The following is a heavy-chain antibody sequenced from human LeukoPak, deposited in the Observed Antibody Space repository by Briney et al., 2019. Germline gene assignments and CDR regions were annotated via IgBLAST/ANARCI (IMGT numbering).Heavy chain of an antibody. CDR2: IIPIFGTA. CDR1: GGTFSSYA. D-gene: IGHD3-22*01. J-gene: IGHJ4*02. V-gene: IGHV1-69*13. CDR3: VRVDGSPDF. Sequence: SVKVSFKASGGTFSSYAISWVRQAPGQGLEWMGGIIPIFGTANYAQKFQGRVTITADESTSTAYMELSSLRSEGTAVYYCVRVDGSPDFWGQGTLITVSS.